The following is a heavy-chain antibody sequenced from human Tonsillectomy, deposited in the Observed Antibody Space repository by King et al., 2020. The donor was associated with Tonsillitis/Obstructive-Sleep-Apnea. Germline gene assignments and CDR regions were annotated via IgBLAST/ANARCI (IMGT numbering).Heavy chain of an antibody. D-gene: IGHD2-15*01. CDR3: ARDDKDDRYFDY. CDR2: INPSSGRT. V-gene: IGHV1-46*01. Sequence: VQLVESGAEVKKPGASVKVSCKAYGYTFTRHYIHWVRQAPGQGLEWMGMINPSSGRTTYAQKFQGRVTMTRETSTSTVHMELSSLRSEDTAVYYCARDDKDDRYFDYWGQGTLVTVSS. J-gene: IGHJ4*02. CDR1: GYTFTRHY.